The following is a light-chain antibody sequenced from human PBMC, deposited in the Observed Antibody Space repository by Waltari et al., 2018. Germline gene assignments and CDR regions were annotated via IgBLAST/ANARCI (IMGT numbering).Light chain of an antibody. CDR1: QSVTTN. CDR2: GAS. CDR3: QQYNNWPPYT. V-gene: IGKV3-15*01. Sequence: EIVMTQSPATLSVSPGERATLSCRASQSVTTNLAWYQQKPGQAPRLLIYGASTRATGIPARFSGSGSGTEFTLTISSLQSEDFELYYCQQYNNWPPYTFGQGTKLETK. J-gene: IGKJ2*01.